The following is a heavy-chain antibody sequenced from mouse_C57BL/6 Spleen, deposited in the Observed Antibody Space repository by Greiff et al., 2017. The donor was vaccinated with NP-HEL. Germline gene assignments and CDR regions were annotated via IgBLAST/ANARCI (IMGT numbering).Heavy chain of an antibody. Sequence: EVKLVESGGGLVKPGGSLKLSCAASGFTFSSYAMSRVRQTPEKRLEWVATISDGGSYTYYPDNVKGRFTISRDNAKNNLYLQMSQLKSEDTAMYYCARESLYYGSTPAWFAYWGQGTLVTVSA. D-gene: IGHD1-1*01. CDR1: GFTFSSYA. J-gene: IGHJ3*01. CDR2: ISDGGSYT. CDR3: ARESLYYGSTPAWFAY. V-gene: IGHV5-4*01.